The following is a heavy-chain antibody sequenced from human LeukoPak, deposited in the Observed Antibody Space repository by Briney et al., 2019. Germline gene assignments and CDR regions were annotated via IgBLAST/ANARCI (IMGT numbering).Heavy chain of an antibody. Sequence: ASVKVSCKASGYTFTSYGISWVRQAPGQGLEWMGWISAYNGNTNYAQKLQGRVTMTTDTSTSTAYMELRSLRSDDTAVYYCARSGLRFLEWLPALDCWGQGTLVTVSS. CDR1: GYTFTSYG. J-gene: IGHJ4*02. V-gene: IGHV1-18*01. CDR3: ARSGLRFLEWLPALDC. CDR2: ISAYNGNT. D-gene: IGHD3-3*01.